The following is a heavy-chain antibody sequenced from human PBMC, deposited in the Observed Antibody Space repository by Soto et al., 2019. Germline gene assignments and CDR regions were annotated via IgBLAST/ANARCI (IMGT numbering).Heavy chain of an antibody. D-gene: IGHD1-26*01. V-gene: IGHV3-23*01. J-gene: IGHJ4*02. CDR1: GFTFSSYD. CDR3: AKESTVGSPGDYFDS. Sequence: GGSLRLSCAASGFTFSSYDMNWVRQAPGKGLEWVSAIGVYANTYYADSVKGRFTISRDDSRNTVHLQLDSLRVDDTAVYYCAKESTVGSPGDYFDSWGQGTLVTVSS. CDR2: IGVYANT.